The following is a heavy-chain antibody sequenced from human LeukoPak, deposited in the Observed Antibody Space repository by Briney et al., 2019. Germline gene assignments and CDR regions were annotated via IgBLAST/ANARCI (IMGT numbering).Heavy chain of an antibody. D-gene: IGHD6-13*01. V-gene: IGHV3-7*03. CDR3: AKDRRYSSSISFDY. Sequence: GGSLRLSCAVSGFTFSTYWMSWVRQAPGKGLEWVANIKQDGSEKYYVDSVKGRFTISRDNAKNSLYLQMNSLRAEDTAVYYCAKDRRYSSSISFDYWGQGTLVTVSS. CDR2: IKQDGSEK. J-gene: IGHJ4*02. CDR1: GFTFSTYW.